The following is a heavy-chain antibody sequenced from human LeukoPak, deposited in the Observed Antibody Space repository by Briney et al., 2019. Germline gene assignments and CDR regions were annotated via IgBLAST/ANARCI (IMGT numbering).Heavy chain of an antibody. Sequence: GSLRLSCAASGFRFDDYGMSWVRPVPGKGLEWVCGITWNGEITGYAESVKGRFSISRDNAKNSLYVQMNSLRADDTALYFCARHWRVGYSIDAWGQGTLVTVSS. J-gene: IGHJ5*02. CDR2: ITWNGEIT. CDR3: ARHWRVGYSIDA. V-gene: IGHV3-20*04. D-gene: IGHD3-22*01. CDR1: GFRFDDYG.